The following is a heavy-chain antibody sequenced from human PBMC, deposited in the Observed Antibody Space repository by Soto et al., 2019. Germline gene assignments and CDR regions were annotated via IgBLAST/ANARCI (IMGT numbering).Heavy chain of an antibody. CDR3: ARGGGLSPARKGYYFDY. J-gene: IGHJ4*02. CDR2: IYYSGST. D-gene: IGHD3-10*01. CDR1: GGSISSGGYY. V-gene: IGHV4-31*03. Sequence: QVQLQESGPGLVKPSQTLSLTCTVSGGSISSGGYYWSWIRQHPGKGLEWIGYIYYSGSTYYNPSLKCRVTISVDTSKNQFALKLSSVTAADTAVYYCARGGGLSPARKGYYFDYWGQGTLVTVSS.